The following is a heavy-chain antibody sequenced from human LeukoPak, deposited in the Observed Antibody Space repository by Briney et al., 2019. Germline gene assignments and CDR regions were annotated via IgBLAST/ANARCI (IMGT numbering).Heavy chain of an antibody. J-gene: IGHJ4*02. CDR1: GFTFGDYA. Sequence: GGSLRLSCTASGFTFGDYAMSWVRQAPGKGLEWVGFIRSKAYGETANYAASVKGRFTISRDDSKAIAYLQMNSLKTEDTAVYHCTRDRGAYNLYDYWGQGTLVTVSS. CDR2: IRSKAYGETA. V-gene: IGHV3-49*04. D-gene: IGHD1-1*01. CDR3: TRDRGAYNLYDY.